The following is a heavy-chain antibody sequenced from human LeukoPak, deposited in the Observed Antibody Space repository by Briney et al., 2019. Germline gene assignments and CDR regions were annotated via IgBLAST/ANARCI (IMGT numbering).Heavy chain of an antibody. Sequence: GGSLRLSCAASGFTFSDYYMSWIRQAPGKGLEWVSYISSSGSTIYYADSVKGRFTISRDNAKNSLYLQMNSLGAEDTAVYYCARDLAYCGGDCYSGYFDYWGQGTLVTVSS. CDR3: ARDLAYCGGDCYSGYFDY. J-gene: IGHJ4*02. D-gene: IGHD2-21*02. CDR1: GFTFSDYY. V-gene: IGHV3-11*01. CDR2: ISSSGSTI.